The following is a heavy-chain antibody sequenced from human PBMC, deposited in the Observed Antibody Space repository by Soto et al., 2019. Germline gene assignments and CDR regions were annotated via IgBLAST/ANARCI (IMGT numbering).Heavy chain of an antibody. V-gene: IGHV1-18*01. J-gene: IGHJ6*03. CDR3: AREGITMVRGDFWYYMDV. Sequence: GASVKVSCKASGYTFTSYGISWVRQAPGQGLEWMGWISAYNGNTNYAQKLQGRVTMTTDTSTSTAYMELRSLRSDDTAVYYCAREGITMVRGDFWYYMDVWGKGTTVTVSS. D-gene: IGHD3-10*01. CDR1: GYTFTSYG. CDR2: ISAYNGNT.